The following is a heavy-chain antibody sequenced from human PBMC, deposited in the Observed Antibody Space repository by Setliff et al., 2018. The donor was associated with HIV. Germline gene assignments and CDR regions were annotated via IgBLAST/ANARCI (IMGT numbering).Heavy chain of an antibody. Sequence: GGSLRLSCVASGFTFSSYCMDWFRQAPGKGLEWVSSISYGSTYIYQSDSVRGRFTISRDDAKNSLYLQMNSLRAEDTAVYYCARQATYYDILTGYYGYQYYYMDVWGKGTTVTVSS. CDR1: GFTFSSYC. D-gene: IGHD3-9*01. CDR2: ISYGSTYI. V-gene: IGHV3-21*01. J-gene: IGHJ6*03. CDR3: ARQATYYDILTGYYGYQYYYMDV.